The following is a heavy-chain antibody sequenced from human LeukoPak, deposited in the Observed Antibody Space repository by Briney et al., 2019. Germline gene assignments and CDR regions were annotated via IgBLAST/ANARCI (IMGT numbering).Heavy chain of an antibody. D-gene: IGHD3-10*01. CDR3: AKDGRDHYVSGSYYRGVPALDY. CDR2: ISYDGSNE. CDR1: GFTFSSYV. J-gene: IGHJ4*02. Sequence: GGSLRLSCAASGFTFSSYVMHWVRQAPGKGLEWVAIISYDGSNEYYADSVKGRFTISRDNSKNTLFLQMYSLRVEDTAVYYCAKDGRDHYVSGSYYRGVPALDYWGQGTLVTVSS. V-gene: IGHV3-30*04.